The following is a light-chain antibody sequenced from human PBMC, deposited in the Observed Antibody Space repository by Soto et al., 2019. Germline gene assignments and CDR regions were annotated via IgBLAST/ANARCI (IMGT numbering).Light chain of an antibody. CDR3: SSYTSSSTLG. J-gene: IGLJ1*01. V-gene: IGLV2-14*01. CDR1: SSDVGGYNY. Sequence: QSALTQPASVSGSPGQSITISCTGTSSDVGGYNYVSWYQQHPGKAPKLMIYDVSNRPSGVSNRFSGSKSGNTASPTISGLQDEDEADYYGSSYTSSSTLGFGTGTKVTVL. CDR2: DVS.